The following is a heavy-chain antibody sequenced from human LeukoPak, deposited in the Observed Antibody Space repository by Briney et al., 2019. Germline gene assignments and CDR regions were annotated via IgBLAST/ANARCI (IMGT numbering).Heavy chain of an antibody. CDR3: LGGVAADY. D-gene: IGHD3-16*01. CDR1: RFTFSYYW. CDR2: IKQDASDK. V-gene: IGHV3-7*01. J-gene: IGHJ4*02. Sequence: PGGSLRLSCAASRFTFSYYWMTWVRQAPGKGVEWVANIKQDASDKHYADSAKGRFTISRDNAKNSLYLQMNSLRVEDTAVYYCLGGVAADYWGRGTLVTVSS.